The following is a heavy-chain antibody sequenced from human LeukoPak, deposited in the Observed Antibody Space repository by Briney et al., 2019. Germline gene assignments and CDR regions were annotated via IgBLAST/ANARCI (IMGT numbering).Heavy chain of an antibody. CDR3: ARGRAGIDY. V-gene: IGHV4-59*01. Sequence: SETLSLTCTVSGGSISSYYWSWIGQPPGKGLEWIGYIYYSGSTNYNPSLKSRVTISVDTSKNKLSLKSSSVTAPDTAVDYCARGRAGIDYWGQGTLVTVSS. CDR1: GGSISSYY. CDR2: IYYSGST. D-gene: IGHD6-19*01. J-gene: IGHJ4*02.